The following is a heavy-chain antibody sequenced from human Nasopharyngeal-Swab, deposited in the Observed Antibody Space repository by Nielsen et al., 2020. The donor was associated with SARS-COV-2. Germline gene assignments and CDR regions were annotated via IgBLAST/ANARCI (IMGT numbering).Heavy chain of an antibody. CDR1: GYTFTSYG. J-gene: IGHJ6*02. Sequence: ASVKVSCKASGYTFTSYGISWVRQAPGQGLECMGWISAYNGNTNYAQKLQGRVTMTTDTSTSTAYMELRSLRSDDTAVYYCARGTEDYDDYDGGYYYGMDVWGQGTTVTVSS. V-gene: IGHV1-18*04. CDR2: ISAYNGNT. CDR3: ARGTEDYDDYDGGYYYGMDV. D-gene: IGHD4-17*01.